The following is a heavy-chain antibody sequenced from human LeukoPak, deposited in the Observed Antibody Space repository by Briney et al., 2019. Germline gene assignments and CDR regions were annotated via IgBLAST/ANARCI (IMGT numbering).Heavy chain of an antibody. V-gene: IGHV7-4-1*02. CDR3: ARFTTVTPYYFDY. CDR1: GYTFTNYA. J-gene: IGHJ4*02. D-gene: IGHD4-17*01. CDR2: INTNTGNP. Sequence: ASVKVSCKASGYTFTNYAINWVRQAPGQGLEWMGWINTNTGNPTYAQGLTGRFVFSLDTSVSTAYLQITGLKAEDTAVYYCARFTTVTPYYFDYWGQGTQVTVSS.